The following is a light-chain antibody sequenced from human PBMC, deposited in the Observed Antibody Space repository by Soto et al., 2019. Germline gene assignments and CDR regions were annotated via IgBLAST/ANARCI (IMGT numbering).Light chain of an antibody. CDR1: QSLRQSNVYNY. CDR2: LGS. V-gene: IGKV2-28*01. CDR3: MQGIQTPPT. J-gene: IGKJ4*01. Sequence: DIVMTQSPLSLPVTPGEPASISCRSSQSLRQSNVYNYLDWYLQKPGQSPQLLIYLGSNRASGVPDRFSGSGSGTDFTLRISRVEAEDVGVYYCMQGIQTPPTFGEGTKVEIK.